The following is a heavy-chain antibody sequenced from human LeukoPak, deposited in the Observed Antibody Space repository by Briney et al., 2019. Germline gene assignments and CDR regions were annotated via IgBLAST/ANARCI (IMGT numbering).Heavy chain of an antibody. V-gene: IGHV3-53*01. Sequence: PGGSLRLSCAASGFTVSSNYMSWARQAPGKGLEWVSVIYSGGSTYYADSVKGRFTISRDNSKNTLYLQMTSLRAEDTAVYYCARSPYYYDSSGYYFDYWGQGTLVTVSS. D-gene: IGHD3-22*01. J-gene: IGHJ4*02. CDR2: IYSGGST. CDR3: ARSPYYYDSSGYYFDY. CDR1: GFTVSSNY.